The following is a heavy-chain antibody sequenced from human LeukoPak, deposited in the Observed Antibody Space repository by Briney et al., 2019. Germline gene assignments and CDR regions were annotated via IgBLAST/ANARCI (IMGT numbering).Heavy chain of an antibody. V-gene: IGHV4-39*01. D-gene: IGHD6-13*01. Sequence: SGTLSLTCTVSGGSISSSSYYWGWIRQPPGKGLEWIGSIYYSGSTYYNPSLKSRVTISVDTSKNQFSLKLSSVTAADTAVYYCARRASRGSWYYFDYWRQGTLVTVSS. CDR1: GGSISSSSYY. CDR3: ARRASRGSWYYFDY. J-gene: IGHJ4*02. CDR2: IYYSGST.